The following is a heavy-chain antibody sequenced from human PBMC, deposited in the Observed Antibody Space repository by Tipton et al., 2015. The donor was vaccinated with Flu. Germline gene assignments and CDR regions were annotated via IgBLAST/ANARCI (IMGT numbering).Heavy chain of an antibody. CDR2: SHHTGST. Sequence: TLSLTCLVSGDSIRRANYYWGWVRQPPGKGLEWIENSHHTGSTYRNPSLKSRVIISVDRSKNRFSLKVSSVTAADTAVYYCARRDFSNYVSEPKNWFDPWGQGTLVTVSS. CDR3: ARRDFSNYVSEPKNWFDP. J-gene: IGHJ5*02. CDR1: GDSIRRANYY. D-gene: IGHD4-11*01. V-gene: IGHV4-38-2*01.